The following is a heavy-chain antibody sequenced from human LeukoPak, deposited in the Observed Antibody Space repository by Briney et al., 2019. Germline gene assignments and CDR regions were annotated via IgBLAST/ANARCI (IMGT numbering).Heavy chain of an antibody. J-gene: IGHJ6*02. V-gene: IGHV3-33*01. D-gene: IGHD1-26*01. Sequence: GGSLRLSCAASGFTFSSYGMHWVRQAPGKGLEWVAVIWYDGSKKYYVDSVTGRFTISRDNSKNTLYLQMNSLRAEDTAVYYCARVDGRELRYGMDVWGQGTTVTVSS. CDR2: IWYDGSKK. CDR3: ARVDGRELRYGMDV. CDR1: GFTFSSYG.